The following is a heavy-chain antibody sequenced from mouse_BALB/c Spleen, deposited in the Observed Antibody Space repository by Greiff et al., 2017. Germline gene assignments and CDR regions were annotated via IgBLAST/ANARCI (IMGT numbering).Heavy chain of an antibody. J-gene: IGHJ4*01. CDR2: IDPSDSYT. CDR1: GYTFTSYW. CDR3: ARGARRGYYYAMDY. V-gene: IGHV1-69*02. Sequence: QVQLKESGAELVKPGASVKLSCKASGYTFTSYWMHWVKQRPGQGLEWIGEIDPSDSYTNYNQKFKGKATLTVDKSSSTAYMQLSSLTSEDSAVYYCARGARRGYYYAMDYWGQGTSVTVSS. D-gene: IGHD2-12*01.